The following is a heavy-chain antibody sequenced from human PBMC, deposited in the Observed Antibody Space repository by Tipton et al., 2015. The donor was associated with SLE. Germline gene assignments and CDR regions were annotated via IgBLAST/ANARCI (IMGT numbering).Heavy chain of an antibody. CDR2: IYYSEST. CDR1: GGSISSSNYY. Sequence: TLSLTCTVSGGSISSSNYYWGWIRQPPGKGLEWIASIYYSESTYYNPSLKSRVTISVDTSKNQFSLKLSSVTAADTAVYYCARDRGGGSSVYFDYWGQGTLVTVSS. D-gene: IGHD1-26*01. J-gene: IGHJ4*02. CDR3: ARDRGGGSSVYFDY. V-gene: IGHV4-39*07.